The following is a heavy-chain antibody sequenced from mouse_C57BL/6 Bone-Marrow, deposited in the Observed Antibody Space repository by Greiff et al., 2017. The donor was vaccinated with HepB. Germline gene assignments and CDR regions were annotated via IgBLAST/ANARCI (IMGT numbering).Heavy chain of an antibody. CDR2: INYDGSST. CDR1: GFTFSDYY. D-gene: IGHD1-1*01. CDR3: ARGGTTVVATFDY. Sequence: EVKLMESEGGLVQPGSSMKLSCTASGFTFSDYYMAWVRQVPEKGLEWVANINYDGSSTYYLDSLKSRFIISRDNAKNILYLQMSSLKSEDTATYYCARGGTTVVATFDYWGQGTTLTVSS. V-gene: IGHV5-16*01. J-gene: IGHJ2*01.